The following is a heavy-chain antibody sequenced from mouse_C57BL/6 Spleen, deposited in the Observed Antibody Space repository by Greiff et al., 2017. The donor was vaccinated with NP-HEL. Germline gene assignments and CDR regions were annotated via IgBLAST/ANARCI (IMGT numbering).Heavy chain of an antibody. Sequence: QVQLQQPGAELVKPGASVKLSCKASGYTFTSYWMQWVKQRPGQGLEWIGEIDPSDSYTNYNQKFKGKATLTVDTSSSTAYMQLSSLTSEDSAVYYCARSSYDYDGFAYWGQGTLVTVSA. J-gene: IGHJ3*01. V-gene: IGHV1-50*01. CDR2: IDPSDSYT. CDR1: GYTFTSYW. CDR3: ARSSYDYDGFAY. D-gene: IGHD2-4*01.